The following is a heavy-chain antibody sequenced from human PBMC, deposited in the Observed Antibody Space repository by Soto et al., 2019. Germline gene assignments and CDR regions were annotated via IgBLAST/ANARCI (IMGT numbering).Heavy chain of an antibody. CDR3: ARDDRGYYDSFEGKGFDY. CDR2: IYYSGST. J-gene: IGHJ4*02. Sequence: ILSLTCNLSGGCIRSGDYYWSWIRQPPGKGLEWIGYIYYSGSTYYKPSLKSRVTISVDTSKNQFSLKLSSVTAADTAVYYCARDDRGYYDSFEGKGFDYWGQGTPVTVSS. CDR1: GGCIRSGDYY. V-gene: IGHV4-30-4*01. D-gene: IGHD3-22*01.